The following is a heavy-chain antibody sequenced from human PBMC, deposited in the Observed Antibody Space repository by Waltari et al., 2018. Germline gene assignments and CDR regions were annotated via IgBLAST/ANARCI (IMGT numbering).Heavy chain of an antibody. CDR1: GYSSTAYY. CDR2: INPNSGAT. D-gene: IGHD7-27*01. V-gene: IGHV1-2*06. CDR3: ARVLSTVQLGIFAY. J-gene: IGHJ4*02. Sequence: VQMVRSGAEVKKPGASVKVSCKASGYSSTAYYLHLVRQAPGQGLEWMGRINPNSGATTYAQMFQGRVTMTRDTSISTAYMEVTGLRSDDTAVYYCARVLSTVQLGIFAYWGQGTVVTVSS.